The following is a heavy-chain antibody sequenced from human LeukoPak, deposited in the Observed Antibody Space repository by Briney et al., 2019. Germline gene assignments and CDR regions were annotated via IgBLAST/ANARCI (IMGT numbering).Heavy chain of an antibody. CDR2: ISSSSSTI. V-gene: IGHV3-48*01. CDR3: ARECYDFWSGYQYYFDY. D-gene: IGHD3-3*01. Sequence: PGGSLRISCAASGFTVSSNYMSWVRQAPGKGLEWVSYISSSSSTIYYADSVKGRFTISRDNAKNSLYLQMNSLRAEDTAVYYCARECYDFWSGYQYYFDYWGQGTLVTVSS. J-gene: IGHJ4*02. CDR1: GFTVSSNY.